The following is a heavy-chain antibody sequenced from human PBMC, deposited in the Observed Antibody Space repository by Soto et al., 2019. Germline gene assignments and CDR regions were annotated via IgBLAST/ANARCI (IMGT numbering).Heavy chain of an antibody. Sequence: GGSLRLSCAASGFTFSSYSMNWVRQAPGKGLEWVSYISSSSSTIYYADSVKGRFTIPRDNAKNSLYLQMNSLRAEDTAVYYCAATGGYDPYYYYMDVWGKGTTVTVSS. V-gene: IGHV3-48*01. J-gene: IGHJ6*03. CDR3: AATGGYDPYYYYMDV. D-gene: IGHD5-12*01. CDR1: GFTFSSYS. CDR2: ISSSSSTI.